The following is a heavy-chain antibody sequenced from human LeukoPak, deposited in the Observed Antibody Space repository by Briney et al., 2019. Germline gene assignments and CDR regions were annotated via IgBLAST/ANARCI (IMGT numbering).Heavy chain of an antibody. CDR1: GGTFSSYA. Sequence: PGASVKVSCKASGGTFSSYAISWVRQAPGQGLEWMGGIIPIFGTANYAQKFQGRVTITADESTSTAYMELSSLRSEDTAVYYCARMVDIVAPFDLWGRGTLVTVSS. CDR2: IIPIFGTA. D-gene: IGHD5-12*01. CDR3: ARMVDIVAPFDL. J-gene: IGHJ2*01. V-gene: IGHV1-69*13.